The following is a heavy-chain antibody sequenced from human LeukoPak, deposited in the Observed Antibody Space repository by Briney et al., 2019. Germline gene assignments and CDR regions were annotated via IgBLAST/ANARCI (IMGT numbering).Heavy chain of an antibody. CDR3: ARDSCRGGSCYSDY. J-gene: IGHJ4*02. V-gene: IGHV3-7*01. D-gene: IGHD2-15*01. CDR2: MKQDGSEK. CDR1: GFTFSRYS. Sequence: GGSLRLSCVASGFTFSRYSMSWVRQAPGKGLEWVANMKQDGSEKYYVDSVKGRFSISRDNVKNSVYLQMNSLRAEDTAVYYCARDSCRGGSCYSDYWGQGTLVTVSS.